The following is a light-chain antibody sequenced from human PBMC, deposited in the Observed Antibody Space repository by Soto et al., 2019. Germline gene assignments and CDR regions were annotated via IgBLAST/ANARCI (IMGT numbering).Light chain of an antibody. J-gene: IGKJ1*01. CDR1: QSVDRTY. Sequence: EIVLTQSPGTLSLSPGERATLSCWASQSVDRTYIDWYQQKPGQAPRLLIYGASNRATGIPDRFSGSGSGTDFSLTISRLEAEDFAVYYCQHYGNSLWTFGQGTKVEIK. CDR3: QHYGNSLWT. CDR2: GAS. V-gene: IGKV3-20*01.